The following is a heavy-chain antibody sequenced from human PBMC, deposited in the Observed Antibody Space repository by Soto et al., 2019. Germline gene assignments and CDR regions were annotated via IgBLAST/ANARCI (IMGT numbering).Heavy chain of an antibody. CDR3: ARGDCTNGVCYYLFDY. CDR1: GYTFPSYD. J-gene: IGHJ4*02. V-gene: IGHV1-8*01. CDR2: MNTNSGNT. Sequence: GASVKVSCKASGYTFPSYDINWVRQATGQGLEWKGRMNTNSGNTCYAQKFQGRVTMTRNTSLSTAYMELSSLRFEDTAVYYCARGDCTNGVCYYLFDYWGQGTLVTVSS. D-gene: IGHD2-8*01.